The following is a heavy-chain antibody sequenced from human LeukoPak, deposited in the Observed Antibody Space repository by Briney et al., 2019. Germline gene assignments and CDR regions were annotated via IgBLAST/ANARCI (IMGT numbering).Heavy chain of an antibody. CDR2: ISWNSGSI. Sequence: GGSLRLSCAASGFTFDDYAMHWVRQAPGKGLEWVSGISWNSGSIGYADSVKGRFTISRDNAKNSLYLQMNSLRAEDTALYYCAKDRRRRGVNYYYGMDVWGQGTTVTVSS. CDR1: GFTFDDYA. D-gene: IGHD3-10*01. V-gene: IGHV3-9*01. J-gene: IGHJ6*02. CDR3: AKDRRRRGVNYYYGMDV.